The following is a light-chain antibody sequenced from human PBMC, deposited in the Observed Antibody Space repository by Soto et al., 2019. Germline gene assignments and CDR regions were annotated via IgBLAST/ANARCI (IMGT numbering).Light chain of an antibody. CDR1: QSVSSY. CDR2: DAS. J-gene: IGKJ2*01. Sequence: EIVLTQSPATLSLSPGERATLSCRASQSVSSYLAWYQQKPGQAPRLLIYDASNRATVIPARFSGSGSGTDFTLTISSLEPEDFAVYYCHKRSNWPPVYTFGKGTKLEIK. V-gene: IGKV3-11*01. CDR3: HKRSNWPPVYT.